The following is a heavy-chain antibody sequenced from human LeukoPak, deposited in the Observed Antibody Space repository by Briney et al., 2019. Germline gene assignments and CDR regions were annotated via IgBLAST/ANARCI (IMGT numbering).Heavy chain of an antibody. Sequence: GGSLRLSCAASGFTFSSYSMNWVRQAPGKGLEWVSAISGSGGSTYYADSVKGRFTISRDNSKNTLYLQMDSLRAEDTAVYYCAKDLKFYYFDYWGQGTLVTVSS. CDR1: GFTFSSYS. CDR3: AKDLKFYYFDY. CDR2: ISGSGGST. J-gene: IGHJ4*02. V-gene: IGHV3-23*01. D-gene: IGHD2/OR15-2a*01.